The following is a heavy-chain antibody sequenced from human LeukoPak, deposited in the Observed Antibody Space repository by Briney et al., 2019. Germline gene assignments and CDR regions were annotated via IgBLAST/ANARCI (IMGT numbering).Heavy chain of an antibody. CDR3: VCVVPAAIRIDY. CDR2: ISYDGSNK. Sequence: PGGSLRLSCTASGFTFNSYGMNWVRQAPGKGLEWVAVISYDGSNKNYADSVKGRFTISRDNSKNTLYLQMNSLRAEDTAVYYCVCVVPAAIRIDYWGQGTLVTVSS. V-gene: IGHV3-30*03. CDR1: GFTFNSYG. D-gene: IGHD2-2*02. J-gene: IGHJ4*02.